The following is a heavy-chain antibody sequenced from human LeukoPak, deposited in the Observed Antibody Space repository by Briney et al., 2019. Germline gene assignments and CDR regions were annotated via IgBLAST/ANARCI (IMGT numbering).Heavy chain of an antibody. Sequence: PSETLSLTCAVYGGSFSGYYWSWIRQPPGKGLEWIGEIDHSGSTNYNPSLKSRVTISVDTSKNQFSLKLSTVTAADTAVYYCARDPLYDSSGSWGQGTLVTVSS. D-gene: IGHD3-22*01. J-gene: IGHJ5*02. CDR3: ARDPLYDSSGS. V-gene: IGHV4-34*01. CDR1: GGSFSGYY. CDR2: IDHSGST.